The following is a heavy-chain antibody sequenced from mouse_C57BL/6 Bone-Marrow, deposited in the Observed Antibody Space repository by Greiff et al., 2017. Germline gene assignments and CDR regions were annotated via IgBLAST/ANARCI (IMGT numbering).Heavy chain of an antibody. CDR3: ARRGYCDV. J-gene: IGHJ1*03. CDR1: GFNIKDYY. CDR2: IDPEDGET. Sequence: VHVKQSGAELVKPGASVKLSCTASGFNIKDYYMHWVKQRTEQGLEWIGRIDPEDGETKYAPNFQGKATITADTSSNTAYLQLSSLTSEDTAVXYCARRGYCDVGGTGATVTVSS. V-gene: IGHV14-2*01.